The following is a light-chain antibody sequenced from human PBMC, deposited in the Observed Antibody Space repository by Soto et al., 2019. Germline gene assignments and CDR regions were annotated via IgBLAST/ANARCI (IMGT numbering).Light chain of an antibody. V-gene: IGLV2-11*01. CDR2: DVT. CDR3: CSYSGTYTEVV. Sequence: QSALTQPRSVSGSPGQSVTISCTGISNNYVSWYQQHPGKVPKVIVYDVTLRPSGVSDPFSGSRSGNTASLAISGLRAEDEADYDCCSYSGTYTEVVFGGGTKLTVL. J-gene: IGLJ2*01. CDR1: SNNY.